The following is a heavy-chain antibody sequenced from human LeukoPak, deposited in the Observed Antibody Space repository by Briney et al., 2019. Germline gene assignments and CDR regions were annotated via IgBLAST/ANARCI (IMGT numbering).Heavy chain of an antibody. CDR1: GFTFGDYA. CDR3: ARDRGPYYYDSSGINHDAFDI. J-gene: IGHJ3*02. CDR2: ISSSSIFI. Sequence: GGSLRLSCTASGFTFGDYAMNWVRQTPGKGLEWISSISSSSIFIYYADSVRGRFTISRDNAKNTLYLQMNSLRAEDTAVYYCARDRGPYYYDSSGINHDAFDIWGQGTMVTVSS. D-gene: IGHD3-22*01. V-gene: IGHV3-21*01.